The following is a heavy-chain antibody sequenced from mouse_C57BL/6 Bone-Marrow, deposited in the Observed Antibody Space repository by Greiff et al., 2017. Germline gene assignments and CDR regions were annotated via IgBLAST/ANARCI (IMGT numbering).Heavy chain of an antibody. D-gene: IGHD1-1*01. Sequence: EVKLMESEGGLVQPGSSMKLSCTASGFTFSDYYMAWVRQVPEKGLERVANINYDGSSTYYLDSLKSRFIISRDNAKNILYLQMSSLKSEDTATYYCAREGTTVVATNWYFDVWGTGTTVTVSS. J-gene: IGHJ1*03. CDR3: AREGTTVVATNWYFDV. CDR2: INYDGSST. V-gene: IGHV5-16*01. CDR1: GFTFSDYY.